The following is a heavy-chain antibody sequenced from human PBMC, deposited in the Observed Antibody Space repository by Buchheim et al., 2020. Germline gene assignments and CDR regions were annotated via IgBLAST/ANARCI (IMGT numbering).Heavy chain of an antibody. V-gene: IGHV4-59*01. CDR3: ARGSGWYQH. CDR1: GDSISSSS. D-gene: IGHD6-19*01. Sequence: QVQVQQWGTGLLKPSETLSLTCTVSGDSISSSSWSWIRQPPGKGLEWIGYMYYSGSPNYNPSLKSRVAISADTSKSQFSLRLSSVTAADTAIYYCARGSGWYQHWGQGTL. J-gene: IGHJ1*01. CDR2: MYYSGSP.